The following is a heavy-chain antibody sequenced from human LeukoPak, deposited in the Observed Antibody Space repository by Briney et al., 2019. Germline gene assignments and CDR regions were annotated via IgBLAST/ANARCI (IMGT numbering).Heavy chain of an antibody. CDR2: ISGSGGGA. D-gene: IGHD3-10*01. Sequence: SGGSLRLSCAASGFTFSRDWMHWLRQAPGKGRVWVSIISGSGGGAQYADSVNGRFTISRDNSQNMLYLQMKSLRVEDPAVYYCAKNQISGSQKWFDPWGQGTLVTVSS. V-gene: IGHV3-23*01. CDR3: AKNQISGSQKWFDP. CDR1: GFTFSRDW. J-gene: IGHJ5*02.